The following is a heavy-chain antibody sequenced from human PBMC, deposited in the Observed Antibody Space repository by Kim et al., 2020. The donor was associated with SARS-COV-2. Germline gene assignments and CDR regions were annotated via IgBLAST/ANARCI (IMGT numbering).Heavy chain of an antibody. CDR1: GFTVSSNY. CDR3: ARVVSSSSTLYYFDY. D-gene: IGHD6-6*01. J-gene: IGHJ4*02. V-gene: IGHV3-53*01. Sequence: GGSLRLSCAASGFTVSSNYMSWVRQAPGKGLEWVSVIYSGGSTYYADSVKRRFTISRDNSKNTLYLQLNSLRAEDTAVYYCARVVSSSSTLYYFDYWGQGTLVTVSS. CDR2: IYSGGST.